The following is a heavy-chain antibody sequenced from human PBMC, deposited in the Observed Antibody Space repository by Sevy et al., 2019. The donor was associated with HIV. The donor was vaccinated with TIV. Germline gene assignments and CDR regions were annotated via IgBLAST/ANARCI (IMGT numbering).Heavy chain of an antibody. V-gene: IGHV3-72*01. CDR1: GFTFSDHY. Sequence: GVSLRLSCAASGFTFSDHYMEWVRQAPGKGLEWIGRTRNKADGYTTEYAASVKGRFTISRDDSKNSLYLQMNSLKTEDTAVYYCTTHAGIAAAGRVFDYWGQGTLVTVSS. J-gene: IGHJ4*02. CDR3: TTHAGIAAAGRVFDY. CDR2: TRNKADGYTT. D-gene: IGHD6-13*01.